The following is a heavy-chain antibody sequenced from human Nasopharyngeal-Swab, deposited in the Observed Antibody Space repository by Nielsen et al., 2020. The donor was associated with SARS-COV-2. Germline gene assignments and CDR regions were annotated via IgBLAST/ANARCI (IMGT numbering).Heavy chain of an antibody. J-gene: IGHJ3*02. CDR3: ARSRTDYGDTWYDAFDI. D-gene: IGHD4/OR15-4a*01. Sequence: GGSLRLSCAASGFTFSSYSMNWVRQAPGKGLEWVSSVSSSGSYISYADSLKGRFTISRDNVKNTLYLQMNSLRAEDTAVYYCARSRTDYGDTWYDAFDIWGQGTLVTVSS. V-gene: IGHV3-21*06. CDR1: GFTFSSYS. CDR2: VSSSGSYI.